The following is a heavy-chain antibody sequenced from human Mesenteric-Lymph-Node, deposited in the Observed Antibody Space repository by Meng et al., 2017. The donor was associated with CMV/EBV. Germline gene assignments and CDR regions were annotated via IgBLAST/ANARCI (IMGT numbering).Heavy chain of an antibody. V-gene: IGHV1-69*10. CDR3: ATSTATASNFGRLWNS. CDR1: GGTFSSYA. CDR2: IIPILGIA. Sequence: SVKVSCKASGGTFSSYAISWVRQAPGQGLEWMGGIIPILGIANSAQNFQGRLTIIADRSTSTAYMELTSLRSDDTAVYYCATSTATASNFGRLWNSWGQGTGVTVSS. J-gene: IGHJ4*02. D-gene: IGHD2-21*02.